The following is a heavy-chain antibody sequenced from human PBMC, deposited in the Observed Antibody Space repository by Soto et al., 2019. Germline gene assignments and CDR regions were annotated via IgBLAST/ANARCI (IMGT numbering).Heavy chain of an antibody. D-gene: IGHD5-12*01. CDR1: GFTFNFFG. V-gene: IGHV3-30*18. Sequence: HEQLVESGGGVVQAGRSLRLSCAASGFTFNFFGMHWVRQAPGKGLEWVAVISYDGREKYYADSVKGRFTMSRDNSKNMVYLEMRSLRAEDKSVYYCAKERRYSFGAFDFWGHGTMVTVSS. CDR3: AKERRYSFGAFDF. J-gene: IGHJ3*01. CDR2: ISYDGREK.